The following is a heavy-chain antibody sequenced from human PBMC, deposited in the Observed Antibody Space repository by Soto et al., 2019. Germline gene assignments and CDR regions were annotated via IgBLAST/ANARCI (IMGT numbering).Heavy chain of an antibody. V-gene: IGHV5-51*01. CDR2: IYPGDFDT. CDR1: GYTFSSYW. J-gene: IGHJ4*02. D-gene: IGHD6-13*01. Sequence: PGESLKISCQGSGYTFSSYWIGWVRQMPGKGLEWMGIIYPGDFDTRYSPSFQGQVTISADKSISTAYLQWSSLKASDTAMYYCARPRDSSSSYYFDSWGQGTLGTV. CDR3: ARPRDSSSSYYFDS.